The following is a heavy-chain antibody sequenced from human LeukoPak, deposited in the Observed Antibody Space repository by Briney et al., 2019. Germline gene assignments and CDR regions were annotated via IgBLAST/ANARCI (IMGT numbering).Heavy chain of an antibody. D-gene: IGHD4-17*01. CDR2: ITSTSNYI. Sequence: GGSLRLSCAASGFTFSSYAMSWVRQAPGKGLEWVSSITSTSNYIYYADSLRGRFTISRDNAKNSLYLRMNSLRAEDTAVYYCARDSHYDYGDYIFDYWGQGTLVTVSS. CDR1: GFTFSSYA. V-gene: IGHV3-21*01. CDR3: ARDSHYDYGDYIFDY. J-gene: IGHJ4*02.